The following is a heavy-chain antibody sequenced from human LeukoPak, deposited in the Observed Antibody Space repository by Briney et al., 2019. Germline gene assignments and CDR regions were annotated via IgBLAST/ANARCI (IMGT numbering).Heavy chain of an antibody. CDR1: GYSISSGYY. Sequence: SETLSLTCTVSGYSISSGYYWGWIRQPPGKGLEWIGSLYHSGSTYYNPSLKSRVTISVDTSKNQFSLKLSSVTAADTAVYYCARIFWGYYYDSSGYYSPYYFDYWGQGTLVTVSS. D-gene: IGHD3-22*01. CDR2: LYHSGST. V-gene: IGHV4-38-2*02. CDR3: ARIFWGYYYDSSGYYSPYYFDY. J-gene: IGHJ4*02.